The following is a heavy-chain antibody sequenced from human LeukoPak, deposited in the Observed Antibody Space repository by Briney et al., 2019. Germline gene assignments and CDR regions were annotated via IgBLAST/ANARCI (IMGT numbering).Heavy chain of an antibody. D-gene: IGHD2-2*01. V-gene: IGHV4-30-2*01. CDR1: GGSISSGGYS. J-gene: IGHJ6*02. CDR3: ASLILGYCSSTSCPIIGMDV. CDR2: IYHSGST. Sequence: TLSLTCAVSGGSISSGGYSWSWIRQPPGKSLEWIGYIYHSGSTYYNPSLKSRVTISVDTSKNQFSLKLSSVTAADTAVYYCASLILGYCSSTSCPIIGMDVWGQGTTVTVSS.